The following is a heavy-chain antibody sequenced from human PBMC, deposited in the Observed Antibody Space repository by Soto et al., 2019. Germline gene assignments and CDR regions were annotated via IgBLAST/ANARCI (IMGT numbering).Heavy chain of an antibody. CDR2: ISYDGSNK. CDR1: GFTFSSYG. CDR3: AKDRFPVGYYGMDV. J-gene: IGHJ6*02. D-gene: IGHD1-26*01. Sequence: QVQLVESGGGVVQPGRSLRLSCAASGFTFSSYGMHWVRQAPGKGLEWVAVISYDGSNKYYADSVKGRFTISRDNSKNTLYLQMNRLRAEDTAVYYCAKDRFPVGYYGMDVWGQGTTVTVSS. V-gene: IGHV3-30*18.